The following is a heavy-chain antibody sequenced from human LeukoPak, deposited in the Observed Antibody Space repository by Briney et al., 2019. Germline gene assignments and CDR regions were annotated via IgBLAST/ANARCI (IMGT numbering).Heavy chain of an antibody. J-gene: IGHJ5*02. CDR1: GFKFDDYD. V-gene: IGHV3-20*04. CDR3: ARDPFCSSSTGCYFEDWFDP. CDR2: ITWNGDKT. Sequence: PGGSLRLSCTASGFKFDDYDMSWVRQVSGKGLEWVSGITWNGDKTGYADSVRGRCAISRDNTKQSLYLQMSSLRAEDTALYYCARDPFCSSSTGCYFEDWFDPWGPGTLVTVSS. D-gene: IGHD2-2*01.